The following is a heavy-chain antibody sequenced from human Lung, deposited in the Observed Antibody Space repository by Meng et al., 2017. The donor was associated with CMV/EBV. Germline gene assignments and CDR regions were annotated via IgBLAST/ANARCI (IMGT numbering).Heavy chain of an antibody. J-gene: IGHJ6*02. D-gene: IGHD3-3*01. CDR2: ISAYNGNQ. Sequence: ASVXVSXXASRYTVTSYGISWVRQAPGQGLEWMGWISAYNGNQNYAQKLQGRVTMTTDTSTSTAYTELRSLGSDDTAVYYCARDPIRLFRFLVWNYYYYGMDDWGQGTXVTVSS. CDR3: ARDPIRLFRFLVWNYYYYGMDD. CDR1: RYTVTSYG. V-gene: IGHV1-18*01.